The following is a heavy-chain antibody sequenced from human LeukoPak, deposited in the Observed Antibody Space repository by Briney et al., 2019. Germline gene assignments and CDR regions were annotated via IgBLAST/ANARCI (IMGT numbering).Heavy chain of an antibody. D-gene: IGHD6-13*01. CDR3: ARGTAAGREFDY. CDR1: GGSISSGGYY. J-gene: IGHJ4*02. V-gene: IGHV4-30-2*01. CDR2: IYHSGST. Sequence: SETLSLTCTVSGGSISSGGYYWSWIRQPPGKGLEWIGYIYHSGSTYYNPSLKSRVTISVDRSKNQFSLKLSPVTAADTAVYYCARGTAAGREFDYWGQGTLVTVSS.